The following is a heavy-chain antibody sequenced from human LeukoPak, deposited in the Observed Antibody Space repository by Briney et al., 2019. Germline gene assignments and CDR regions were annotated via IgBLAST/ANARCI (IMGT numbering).Heavy chain of an antibody. CDR2: ISGDGGST. CDR1: GFTFDDYA. J-gene: IGHJ4*02. D-gene: IGHD5-18*01. V-gene: IGHV3-43*02. Sequence: PGGSLRLSCAASGFTFDDYAMHWVRQAPGKGLEWVSLISGDGGSTYYADSVKGRFTISRDNSKNSLYLQMNSLRTEDTALYYCATTQDTAMANDYWGQGTLVTVSS. CDR3: ATTQDTAMANDY.